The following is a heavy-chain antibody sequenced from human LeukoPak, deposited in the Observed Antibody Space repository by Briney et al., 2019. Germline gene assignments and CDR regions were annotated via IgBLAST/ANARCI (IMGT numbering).Heavy chain of an antibody. CDR3: AKAGAWRYYYMDV. J-gene: IGHJ6*03. CDR1: GFTFSNYD. V-gene: IGHV3-23*01. CDR2: ISGRGADT. Sequence: PGGSLRLSCAASGFTFSNYDMTGVRHALGKGLEWVSAISGRGADTYYADSVKGRFTISRDSSKNTLYLQMKSLRAEDTAVYYCAKAGAWRYYYMDVWGKGTTVTVSS.